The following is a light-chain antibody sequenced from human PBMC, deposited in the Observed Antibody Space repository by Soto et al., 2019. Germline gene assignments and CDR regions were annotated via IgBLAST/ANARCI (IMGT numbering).Light chain of an antibody. Sequence: VTQSPPTLSLSPGERATLSCRTSLSVSSYLAWYQQKPGQAPRLLIYDASNRATGIPARFTGSGSGTDFNLTISTLETEDFAVYYCQQRQYWHPIAFGHGTRLEIK. V-gene: IGKV3-11*01. J-gene: IGKJ5*01. CDR2: DAS. CDR3: QQRQYWHPIA. CDR1: LSVSSY.